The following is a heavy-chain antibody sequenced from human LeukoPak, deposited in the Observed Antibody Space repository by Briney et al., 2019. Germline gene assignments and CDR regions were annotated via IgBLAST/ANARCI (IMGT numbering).Heavy chain of an antibody. D-gene: IGHD6-13*01. J-gene: IGHJ5*02. CDR3: ARRSSNYAVVDP. CDR1: GGSISSSSYY. V-gene: IGHV4-39*01. CDR2: IYYSGST. Sequence: SETLSLTCTVSGGSISSSSYYWVWIRQPPGKGLEWIGSIYYSGSTYYNPSLKSRVTISVDTSKNQFSLELTSVTAADTAVYYCARRSSNYAVVDPWGQGTLVTVSS.